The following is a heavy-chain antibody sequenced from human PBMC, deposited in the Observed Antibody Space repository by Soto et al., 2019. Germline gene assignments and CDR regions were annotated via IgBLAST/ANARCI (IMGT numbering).Heavy chain of an antibody. D-gene: IGHD3-10*01. J-gene: IGHJ4*02. CDR3: AKDSGSSVLLYYFDY. CDR2: ISGSGGST. V-gene: IGHV3-23*01. CDR1: GFTFSSYA. Sequence: PGGSLRLSCAASGFTFSSYAMSWVRQAPGKGLEWVSAISGSGGSTYYADSVKGRFTISRDNSKNTLYLQMNSLRAEDTAVYYCAKDSGSSVLLYYFDYWGQGTLVTVSS.